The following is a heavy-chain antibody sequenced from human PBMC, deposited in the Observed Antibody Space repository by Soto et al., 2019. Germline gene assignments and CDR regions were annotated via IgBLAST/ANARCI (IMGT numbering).Heavy chain of an antibody. J-gene: IGHJ5*02. V-gene: IGHV4-59*01. CDR3: GRGQPIFGVGENNCFDP. D-gene: IGHD3-3*01. CDR1: GGSISSYY. Sequence: PSETLSLTCTVAGGSISSYYWSWIRQPPGKGLEWIGYIYYSGSTNYNPSLKSRVTISVDTSKNQFSLKLSSVTAADTAVYYCGRGQPIFGVGENNCFDPWGQGTLVTVSS. CDR2: IYYSGST.